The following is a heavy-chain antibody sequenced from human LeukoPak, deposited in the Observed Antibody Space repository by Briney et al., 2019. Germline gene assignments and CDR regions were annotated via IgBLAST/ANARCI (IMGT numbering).Heavy chain of an antibody. CDR2: IYYSGSY. Sequence: SETLSLTCTVSGGSISNSDYCWGWIRQPPGKALEWIGSIYYSGSYLHNPSLMSRATMSVDTPKSQFTQMLSSVTAADTAVYYCATLGGGGPGSSNFDYWVQGTLVTVSS. D-gene: IGHD3-10*01. CDR1: GGSISNSDYC. J-gene: IGHJ4*02. CDR3: ATLGGGGPGSSNFDY. V-gene: IGHV4-39*01.